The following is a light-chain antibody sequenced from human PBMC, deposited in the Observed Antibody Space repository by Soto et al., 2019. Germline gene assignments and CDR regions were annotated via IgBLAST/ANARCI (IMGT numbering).Light chain of an antibody. Sequence: QSVLTQPPSVSGAPGQRVTISCTGSSSNIGAGYDVHWYQQLPGTGPKLLIYGNNNRPSGVPDRFSGSKSGTSASLAITGRQAEDEADYYCQSYDSSLSSSVFGGGTKLTVL. V-gene: IGLV1-40*01. J-gene: IGLJ3*02. CDR2: GNN. CDR3: QSYDSSLSSSV. CDR1: SSNIGAGYD.